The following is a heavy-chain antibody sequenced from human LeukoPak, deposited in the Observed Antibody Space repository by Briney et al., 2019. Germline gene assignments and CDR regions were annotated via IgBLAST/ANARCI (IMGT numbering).Heavy chain of an antibody. J-gene: IGHJ4*02. V-gene: IGHV4-4*09. D-gene: IGHD1-26*01. CDR3: ARGYSRSYSHFDD. Sequence: PSETLSLTCTVSGGSISGYYWSWIRQPPGKGLEWIGYIYTSGSTNYNPSLKSRVTISVDTSKNQFSLRLSSVTAADTAMYFCARGYSRSYSHFDDWGQGTLVTVSS. CDR2: IYTSGST. CDR1: GGSISGYY.